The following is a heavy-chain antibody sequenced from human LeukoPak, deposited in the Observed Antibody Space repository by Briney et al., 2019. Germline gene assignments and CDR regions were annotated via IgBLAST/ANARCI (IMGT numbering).Heavy chain of an antibody. V-gene: IGHV1-2*02. CDR1: GYTFTGYS. CDR3: ARSPMITFGGVIPLFDY. D-gene: IGHD3-16*02. CDR2: INPNSGDT. Sequence: ASAKVSCKASGYTFTGYSIHWVRQAPGQGLEWMGWINPNSGDTNFAQKFQGRVTMTRDTSISTAYMELSRLGSDDTAVYYCARSPMITFGGVIPLFDYWGQGTLVTVSS. J-gene: IGHJ4*02.